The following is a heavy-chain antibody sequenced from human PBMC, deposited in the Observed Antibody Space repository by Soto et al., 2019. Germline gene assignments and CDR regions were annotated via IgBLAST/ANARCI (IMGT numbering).Heavy chain of an antibody. J-gene: IGHJ4*01. Sequence: GEDVRHPGSASAGMPGPCCMRGVRLRLGKGLEWVALITYDAKNKYYADSVKGRFTISRDNSKNTLFLQMNTLRPEATAVYYCTNMAGRREPPAYRRHGTPV. CDR1: AGMPGPCC. V-gene: IGHV3-30*18. CDR2: ITYDAKNK. CDR3: TNMAGRREPPAY.